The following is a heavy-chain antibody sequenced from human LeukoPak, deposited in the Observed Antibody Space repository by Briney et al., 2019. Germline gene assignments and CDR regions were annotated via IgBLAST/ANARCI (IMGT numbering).Heavy chain of an antibody. J-gene: IGHJ4*02. D-gene: IGHD2-21*01. CDR1: GFTFSSYS. V-gene: IGHV3-21*01. CDR3: ARADLRLD. Sequence: GGSLRLSCAASGFTFSSYSMNWVRQAPGKGLEWVSSISSSSSYIYHADSVKGRFTISRDNAKNSLYLQMNCLRAEDTAVYYCARADLRLDWGQGTLVTVSS. CDR2: ISSSSSYI.